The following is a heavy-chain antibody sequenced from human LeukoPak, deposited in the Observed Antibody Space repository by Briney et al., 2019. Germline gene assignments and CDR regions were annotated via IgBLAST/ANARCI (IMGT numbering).Heavy chain of an antibody. Sequence: SETLSLTCAGYGGSFSGYYWSWIRQPPGKGLEWIGEINHSGSTNYNPSLKSRVTISVDTSKNQFSLKLSSVTAADTAVYYCARVSGSKDYWGQGTLVTVSS. J-gene: IGHJ4*02. CDR1: GGSFSGYY. V-gene: IGHV4-34*01. CDR3: ARVSGSKDY. D-gene: IGHD3-3*01. CDR2: INHSGST.